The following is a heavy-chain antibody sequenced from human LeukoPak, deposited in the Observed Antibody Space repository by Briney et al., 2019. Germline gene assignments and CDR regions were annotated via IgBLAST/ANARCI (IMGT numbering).Heavy chain of an antibody. V-gene: IGHV4-59*01. CDR2: IYYSGST. CDR3: ARGRYYFDY. Sequence: SVTLSLTCTVSGGFTSSYYWSWIRQPPGKGLEWIAYIYYSGSTNSNPSLKSRVTISVDTSKNQFSLKLSSVTAADTAVYYCARGRYYFDYWGQGTLVTVSS. D-gene: IGHD3-10*01. CDR1: GGFTSSYY. J-gene: IGHJ4*02.